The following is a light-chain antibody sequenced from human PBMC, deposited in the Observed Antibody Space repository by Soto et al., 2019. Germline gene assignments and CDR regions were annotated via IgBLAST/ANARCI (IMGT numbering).Light chain of an antibody. V-gene: IGKV1-39*01. CDR3: QQSYSTPIT. CDR2: AAS. J-gene: IGKJ5*01. CDR1: QSISSY. Sequence: DIQMSQSPSTLSASVADRGIITCRASQSISSYLNWYQQKPGKAPKLLIYAASSLQSGVPSRFSGSGSGTDFTLTISSLQPEDFATYYCQQSYSTPITFGQGTRLEI.